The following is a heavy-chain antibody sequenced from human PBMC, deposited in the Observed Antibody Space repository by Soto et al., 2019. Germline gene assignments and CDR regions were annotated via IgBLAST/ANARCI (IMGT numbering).Heavy chain of an antibody. V-gene: IGHV3-74*01. J-gene: IGHJ6*02. D-gene: IGHD2-15*01. CDR2: INSDGNRI. CDR1: GFTFSSYW. Sequence: EVQLVESGGGLVQPGGSLRLSCAASGFTFSSYWMHWVRQAPGKGLVWVSRINSDGNRIGYADTVKGRVTISRDNAENTVYLQMNSLRAEDTAVYYCARGIKNYYGTDVWGQGTTVIVSS. CDR3: ARGIKNYYGTDV.